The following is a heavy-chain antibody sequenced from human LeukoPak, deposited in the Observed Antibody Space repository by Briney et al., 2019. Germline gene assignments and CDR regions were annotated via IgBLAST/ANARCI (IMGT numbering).Heavy chain of an antibody. V-gene: IGHV1-8*01. J-gene: IGHJ4*02. CDR3: ARDGRYCGGDCYSHQDY. Sequence: ASVKVSCKASGYTFTSYDINWVRQATGQGLEWMGWMNPNSGNTGYAQKFQGRVTMTRNTSISTAYMELSSLRSEDTAVYYCARDGRYCGGDCYSHQDYWGQGTLVTVSS. CDR2: MNPNSGNT. CDR1: GYTFTSYD. D-gene: IGHD2-21*02.